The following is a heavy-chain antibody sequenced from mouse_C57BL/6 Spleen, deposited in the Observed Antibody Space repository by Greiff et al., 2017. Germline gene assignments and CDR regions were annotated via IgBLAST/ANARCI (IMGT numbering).Heavy chain of an antibody. J-gene: IGHJ2*01. D-gene: IGHD2-3*01. CDR3: ARHDGYYGSFDY. V-gene: IGHV5-2*01. Sequence: EVKLMESGGGLVQPGESLKLSCESNEYEFPSHDMSWVRKTPEKRLELVAAINSDGGSTYYPDTMERRFIISRDNTKKILYLQMSSLRSEDTALYYCARHDGYYGSFDYWGQGTTLTVSS. CDR2: INSDGGST. CDR1: EYEFPSHD.